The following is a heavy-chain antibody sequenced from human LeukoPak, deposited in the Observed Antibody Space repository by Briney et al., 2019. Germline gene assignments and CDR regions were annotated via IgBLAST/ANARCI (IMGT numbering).Heavy chain of an antibody. J-gene: IGHJ4*02. CDR3: ASSTMVVTPLSDHIDY. D-gene: IGHD4-23*01. V-gene: IGHV4-61*02. CDR1: GGSISSGSYY. CDR2: IYTSGST. Sequence: PSETLSLTCTVPGGSISSGSYYWSWIRQPAGKGLEWIGRIYTSGSTNYNPSLKSRVTISVDTSKNQFSLKLSSVTAADTAVYYCASSTMVVTPLSDHIDYWGQGTLVTVSS.